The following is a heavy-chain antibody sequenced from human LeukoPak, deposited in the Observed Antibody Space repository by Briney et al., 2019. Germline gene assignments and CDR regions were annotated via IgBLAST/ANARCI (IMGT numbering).Heavy chain of an antibody. CDR3: AKVSSYCSGGRCYVREFFDS. J-gene: IGHJ4*02. CDR2: MRYDGSNQ. Sequence: GGSVRLSCAACGFNFSICCMHGVRRARGRGVEGGAFMRYDGSNQFYADSVKGRFTISRDTSKTTLYLPMNSLRPEDTAVYYCAKVSSYCSGGRCYVREFFDSWGQGPLVTVSS. V-gene: IGHV3-30*02. D-gene: IGHD2-15*01. CDR1: GFNFSICC.